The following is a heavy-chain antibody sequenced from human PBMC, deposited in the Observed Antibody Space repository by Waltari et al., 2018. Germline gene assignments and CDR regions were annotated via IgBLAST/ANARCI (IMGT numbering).Heavy chain of an antibody. Sequence: EVQLVEYGGGRVKPGGSLSLSCAPSGFTFSDCAMTWVRQAPGKGLEWVSSIGSSSSFMDYADSVRGRFTVSRDNAKNTLDLQMDTLRAEDTAVYYCAREGAEQWVVEDYGMDVWGQGTTVTVS. D-gene: IGHD6-19*01. CDR3: AREGAEQWVVEDYGMDV. J-gene: IGHJ6*02. CDR1: GFTFSDCA. V-gene: IGHV3-21*02. CDR2: IGSSSSFM.